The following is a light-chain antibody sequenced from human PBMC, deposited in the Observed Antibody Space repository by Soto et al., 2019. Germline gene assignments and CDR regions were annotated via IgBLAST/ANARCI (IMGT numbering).Light chain of an antibody. CDR1: SSDVGGYNY. J-gene: IGLJ2*01. Sequence: QSMLTQPASVSGSPGQSITISCTGTSSDVGGYNYVSWYQQHPGKAPKLMIYEVSNRPSGVSTRFSGSKSGNTASLTISGLQAEDEADYYCSSYTSSTTRVFGGGTKLTVL. CDR3: SSYTSSTTRV. CDR2: EVS. V-gene: IGLV2-14*01.